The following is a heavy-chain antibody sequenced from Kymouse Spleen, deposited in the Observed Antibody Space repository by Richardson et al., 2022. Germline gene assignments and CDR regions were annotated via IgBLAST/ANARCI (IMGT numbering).Heavy chain of an antibody. CDR1: GFTVSSNY. CDR2: IYSGGST. Sequence: EVQLVESGGGLIQPGGSLRLSCAASGFTVSSNYMSWVRQAPGKGLEWVSVIYSGGSTYYADSVKGRFTISRDNSKNTLYLQMNSLRAEDTAVYYCARVGSGSYSPFDYWGQGTLVTVSS. D-gene: IGHD3-10*01. V-gene: IGHV3-53*01. J-gene: IGHJ4*02. CDR3: ARVGSGSYSPFDY.